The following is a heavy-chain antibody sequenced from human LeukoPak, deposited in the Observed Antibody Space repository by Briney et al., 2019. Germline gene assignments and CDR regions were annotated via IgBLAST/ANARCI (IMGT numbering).Heavy chain of an antibody. CDR1: GYTFTGYY. CDR3: ARVRGGSGYSYGN. CDR2: INPNSGGT. Sequence: ASVKVSCKASGYTFTGYYMHWVRQAPGQGLEWMGWINPNSGGTNYAQKFQGRVTMTRDTSISTAYMELSRLRSDDTAVYYCARVRGGSGYSYGNWGQGTLVTVSS. J-gene: IGHJ4*02. D-gene: IGHD5-18*01. V-gene: IGHV1-2*02.